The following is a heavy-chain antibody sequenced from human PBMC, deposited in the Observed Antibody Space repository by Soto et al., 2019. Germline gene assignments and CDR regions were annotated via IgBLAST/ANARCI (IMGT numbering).Heavy chain of an antibody. D-gene: IGHD6-6*01. V-gene: IGHV4-31*03. CDR1: GASMISGGYY. CDR2: IYYSGST. CDR3: ARDRHNNFFDP. J-gene: IGHJ5*02. Sequence: SETLCLTCTVSGASMISGGYYWTWIRQSPGKGLEWIGYIYYSGSTYYNPSLESRVDISLDTSRSQFSLTLHSVTAADTAIYYCARDRHNNFFDPWGQGTLVTVSS.